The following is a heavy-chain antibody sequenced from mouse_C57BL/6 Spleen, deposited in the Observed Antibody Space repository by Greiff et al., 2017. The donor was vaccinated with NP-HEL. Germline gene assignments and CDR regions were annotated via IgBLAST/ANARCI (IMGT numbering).Heavy chain of an antibody. CDR2: LYPSDSET. CDR1: GYTFTSYW. J-gene: IGHJ1*03. CDR3: ARGHYYGSSYRYFDV. V-gene: IGHV1-61*01. D-gene: IGHD1-1*01. Sequence: VKLQQPGAELVRPGSSVKLSCKASGYTFTSYWMDWVKQRPGQGLEWIGNLYPSDSETHYNQKFKDKATLTVDKSSSTAYMQLSSLTSEDSAVYYCARGHYYGSSYRYFDVWGTGTTVTVSS.